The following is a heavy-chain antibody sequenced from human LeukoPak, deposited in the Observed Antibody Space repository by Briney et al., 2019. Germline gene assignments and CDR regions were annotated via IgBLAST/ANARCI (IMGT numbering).Heavy chain of an antibody. Sequence: ASVKVSCKASGYTFTGYYLHWLRQAPGQGLEWMGWINPNSGVTNYAETFQGRVTLTTHTSISTAYLELNRLTSDDTAVYYCARDAVTTGSTETFDPWGQGTLVTVSS. CDR3: ARDAVTTGSTETFDP. V-gene: IGHV1-2*02. D-gene: IGHD1-1*01. CDR2: INPNSGVT. CDR1: GYTFTGYY. J-gene: IGHJ5*02.